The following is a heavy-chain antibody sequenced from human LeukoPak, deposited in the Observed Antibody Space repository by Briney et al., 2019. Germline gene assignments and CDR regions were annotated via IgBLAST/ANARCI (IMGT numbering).Heavy chain of an antibody. CDR1: GGSISSSNYY. CDR3: ARVDEVGAPFDY. CDR2: IYYSGST. Sequence: TSETLSLTCTVSGGSISSSNYYWGWIRQPPGEGLEWIGSIYYSGSTYYNPSLKSRVTISVDTSKNQFSLRLSSVTAADTAVYYCARVDEVGAPFDYWGQGTLVTVSS. V-gene: IGHV4-39*07. D-gene: IGHD1-26*01. J-gene: IGHJ4*02.